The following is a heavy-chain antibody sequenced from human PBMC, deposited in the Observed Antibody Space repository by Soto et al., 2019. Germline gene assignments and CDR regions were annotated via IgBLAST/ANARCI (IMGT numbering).Heavy chain of an antibody. J-gene: IGHJ4*02. CDR3: ARDLPGCSGGSCYHDY. CDR1: GGTFSSYA. D-gene: IGHD2-15*01. Sequence: QVQLVQSGAEVKKPGSSVKVSCKASGGTFSSYAISWVRQAPGQGLEGMGGIIPIFGTANYAQKFQGRVTITADESTSTAYMELSSLRSEDTAVYYCARDLPGCSGGSCYHDYWGQGTLVSVSS. V-gene: IGHV1-69*01. CDR2: IIPIFGTA.